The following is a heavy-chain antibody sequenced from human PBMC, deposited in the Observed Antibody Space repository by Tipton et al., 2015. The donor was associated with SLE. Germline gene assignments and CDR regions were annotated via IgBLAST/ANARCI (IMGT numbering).Heavy chain of an antibody. CDR2: ISTSGSTI. J-gene: IGHJ6*02. D-gene: IGHD2-15*01. Sequence: SLRLSCAASGFTFSSYSMNWVRQAPGKGLEWIAYISTSGSTIYYADSVKGRFTISRDNARNSVYLQMSSLRVEDTAVYYCARGIRYCSGDRCKGMDVWGQGTSVTVSS. CDR3: ARGIRYCSGDRCKGMDV. V-gene: IGHV3-48*04. CDR1: GFTFSSYS.